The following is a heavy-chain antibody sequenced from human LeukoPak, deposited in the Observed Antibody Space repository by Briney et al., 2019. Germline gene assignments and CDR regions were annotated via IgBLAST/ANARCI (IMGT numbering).Heavy chain of an antibody. V-gene: IGHV1-69*13. Sequence: VASVEVSCKASGYTFTSYGISWVRQAPGQGLEWMGGIIPIFGTANYAQKFQGRVTITADESTSAAYMELSSLRSEDTAVYYCAREYNWNDVTSSNWFDPWGQGTLVTVSS. CDR2: IIPIFGTA. CDR1: GYTFTSYG. J-gene: IGHJ5*02. D-gene: IGHD1-20*01. CDR3: AREYNWNDVTSSNWFDP.